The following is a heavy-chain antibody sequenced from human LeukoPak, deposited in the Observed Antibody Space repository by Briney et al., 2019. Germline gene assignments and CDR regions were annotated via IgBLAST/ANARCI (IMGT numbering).Heavy chain of an antibody. J-gene: IGHJ6*02. CDR3: ARQAGYCSSTSCYLNLAAYYYGMDV. V-gene: IGHV4-39*01. D-gene: IGHD2-2*01. CDR1: GGSISSSSYY. CDR2: IYYSGST. Sequence: PSETLSLTCTVSGGSISSSSYYWGWIRQPPGKGLEWIGSIYYSGSTYYNPSLMSRVTISVDTSKNQFSLKLSSVTAADTAVYYCARQAGYCSSTSCYLNLAAYYYGMDVWGQGTTVTVSS.